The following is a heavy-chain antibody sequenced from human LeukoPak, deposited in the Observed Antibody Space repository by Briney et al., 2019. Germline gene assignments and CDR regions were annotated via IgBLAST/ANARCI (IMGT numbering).Heavy chain of an antibody. V-gene: IGHV3-23*01. CDR2: ISPRGDIT. CDR3: AKDDGWLQFGE. J-gene: IGHJ4*02. CDR1: GFTFSSHG. Sequence: PGGSLRLSCAASGFTFSSHGMNWVRQAPGKGLEWVSGISPRGDITYYADSVKGRFTISRDNSKNKLYLEVISLTVEDTAVYYCAKDDGWLQFGEWSQGTLVTVSS. D-gene: IGHD5-24*01.